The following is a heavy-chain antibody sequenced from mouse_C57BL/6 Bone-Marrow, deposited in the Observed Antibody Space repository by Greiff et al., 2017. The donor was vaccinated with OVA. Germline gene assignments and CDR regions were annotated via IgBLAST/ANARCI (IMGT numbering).Heavy chain of an antibody. CDR1: GYSITSGYY. D-gene: IGHD2-5*01. CDR3: ARDDSNHAMDY. V-gene: IGHV3-6*01. Sequence: ESGPGLVKPSQSLSLTCSVTGYSITSGYYWNWIRQFPGNKLEWMGYISYDGSNNYNPSLKNRISITRDTSKNQFFLKLNSVTTEDTATYYCARDDSNHAMDYWGQGTSVTVSS. CDR2: ISYDGSN. J-gene: IGHJ4*01.